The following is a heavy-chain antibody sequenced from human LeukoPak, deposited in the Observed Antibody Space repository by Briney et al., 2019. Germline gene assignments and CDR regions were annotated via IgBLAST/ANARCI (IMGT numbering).Heavy chain of an antibody. CDR2: IKKDGSDK. CDR1: GFTFSSYW. D-gene: IGHD6-13*01. V-gene: IGHV3-7*03. J-gene: IGHJ4*02. Sequence: GGSLRLSCAASGFTFSSYWMNWVRQAPGKGLEWVANIKKDGSDKNYLGSVKGRFTISRDNPKNTLYLQMNSLRAEDTAVYFCATAPLYSSSWYFRGYFDDWGQGTLVTVSS. CDR3: ATAPLYSSSWYFRGYFDD.